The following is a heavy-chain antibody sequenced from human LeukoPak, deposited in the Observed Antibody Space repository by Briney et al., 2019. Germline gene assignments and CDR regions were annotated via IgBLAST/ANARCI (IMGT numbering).Heavy chain of an antibody. CDR2: IYYCGSA. CDR1: GVSISSGDYY. Sequence: SETLSLTCTVSGVSISSGDYYWSWIRQPPGKGLGLIGYIYYCGSAYYNPSLKSQVTISVDTSKNQFSLKLSSVTAADTAVYYCAREGGNTMIVPDGFYWGQGTLVTVSS. V-gene: IGHV4-30-4*01. D-gene: IGHD3-22*01. CDR3: AREGGNTMIVPDGFY. J-gene: IGHJ1*01.